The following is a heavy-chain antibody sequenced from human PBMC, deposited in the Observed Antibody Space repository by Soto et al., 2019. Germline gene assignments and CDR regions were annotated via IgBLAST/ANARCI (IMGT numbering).Heavy chain of an antibody. CDR1: GYSFTSYW. D-gene: IGHD3-3*01. CDR2: IYPGDSDT. J-gene: IGHJ6*02. CDR3: ARQSYYDFWSGSSWYYGMDV. V-gene: IGHV5-51*01. Sequence: ESLKISCKGSGYSFTSYWIGWVRQMPGKGLEWMGIIYPGDSDTRYSPSFQGQVTISADKSISTAYLQWSSLKASDTAMYYCARQSYYDFWSGSSWYYGMDVWGQGTTVTVSS.